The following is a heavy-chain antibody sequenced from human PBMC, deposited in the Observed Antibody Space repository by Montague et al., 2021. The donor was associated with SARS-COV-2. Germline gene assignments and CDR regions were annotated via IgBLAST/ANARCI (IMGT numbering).Heavy chain of an antibody. Sequence: SETLSLTCTVSGGSISSSSYYWGWIRQPPGKGLEWMRSIYYSGSTYYNPSLKSRVTISVDTSKNQFSLKLSSVTTADTAVCYCARHVYDILTGYETYWYFDLWGHGTMVTVSS. CDR1: GGSISSSSYY. CDR3: ARHVYDILTGYETYWYFDL. CDR2: IYYSGST. D-gene: IGHD3-9*01. V-gene: IGHV4-39*01. J-gene: IGHJ2*01.